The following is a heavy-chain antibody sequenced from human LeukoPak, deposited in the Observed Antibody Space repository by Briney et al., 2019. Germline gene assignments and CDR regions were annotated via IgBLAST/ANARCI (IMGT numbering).Heavy chain of an antibody. CDR1: GFTFSSYG. CDR2: ISYDGSNK. J-gene: IGHJ6*02. V-gene: IGHV3-30*18. CDR3: AKDLIVVIPAAITYTGPYYYYGMDV. D-gene: IGHD2-2*02. Sequence: GGSLRLSCAASGFTFSSYGMHWVRQAPGKGLEWVAVISYDGSNKYYADSVKGRFTISRDNSKNTLYLQMNSLRAEDTAVNYCAKDLIVVIPAAITYTGPYYYYGMDVWGQGTTVTVSS.